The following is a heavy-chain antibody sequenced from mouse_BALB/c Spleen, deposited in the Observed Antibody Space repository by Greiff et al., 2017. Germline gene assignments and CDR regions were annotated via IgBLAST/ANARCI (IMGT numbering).Heavy chain of an antibody. D-gene: IGHD1-1*01. Sequence: VKLQESGAELAKPGASVKMSCKASGYTFTSYWMHWVKQRPGQGLEWIGYINPSTGYTEYNQKFKDKATLTADKSSSTAYMQLSSLTSEDSAVYYSARGYGSCYAMDYWGQGTSVTVSS. CDR2: INPSTGYT. V-gene: IGHV1-7*01. CDR1: GYTFTSYW. J-gene: IGHJ4*01. CDR3: ARGYGSCYAMDY.